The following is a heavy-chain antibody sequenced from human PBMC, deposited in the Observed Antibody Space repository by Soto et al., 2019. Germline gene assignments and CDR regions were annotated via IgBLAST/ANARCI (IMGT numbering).Heavy chain of an antibody. CDR3: ARGPGYCSAGTCYSDFFDP. CDR1: GESFSGNF. V-gene: IGHV4-34*01. J-gene: IGHJ5*02. Sequence: XGTLSLTCDVYGESFSGNFWNWIRQPPGRGLEWIGDVNHNGRTNYNPSLKSRVTMSVDASKSQFSLKLSSVTAADTAVYFCARGPGYCSAGTCYSDFFDPWGQGILVTVSS. CDR2: VNHNGRT. D-gene: IGHD2-15*01.